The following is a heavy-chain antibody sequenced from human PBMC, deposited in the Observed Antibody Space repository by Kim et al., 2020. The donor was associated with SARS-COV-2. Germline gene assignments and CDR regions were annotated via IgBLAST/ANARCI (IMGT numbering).Heavy chain of an antibody. CDR1: GFTFSDYY. CDR3: TRDPRAADY. Sequence: GGSLRLSCAASGFTFSDYYMTWIRQAPGKGLESLSYISGNSGDTNYADSVGGRFTISRDNTKNSLYLQMNSLRVEDTAVYYCTRDPRAADYWGQGTLVTVSS. J-gene: IGHJ4*02. CDR2: ISGNSGDT. D-gene: IGHD6-25*01. V-gene: IGHV3-11*05.